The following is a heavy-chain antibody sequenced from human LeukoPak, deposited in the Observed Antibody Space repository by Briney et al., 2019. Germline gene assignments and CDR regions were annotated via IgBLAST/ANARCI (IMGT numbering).Heavy chain of an antibody. CDR2: ISGSGGST. V-gene: IGHV3-23*01. Sequence: PGGSLRLSCAASGFTFSSYAMSWVRQAPGKGLEWVSAISGSGGSTYYADSVKGRFTISRDNSKNTLYLQGNSLRAEDTAVYYCAKGQGDQQLVLYYFYHGMDVWGQGTTVIVSS. D-gene: IGHD6-13*01. J-gene: IGHJ6*02. CDR1: GFTFSSYA. CDR3: AKGQGDQQLVLYYFYHGMDV.